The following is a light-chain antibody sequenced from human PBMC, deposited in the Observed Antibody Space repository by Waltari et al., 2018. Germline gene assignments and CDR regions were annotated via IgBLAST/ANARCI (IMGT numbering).Light chain of an antibody. V-gene: IGKV1-39*01. Sequence: DIQMTQSPSFLSASVGDRVTITCRASQRISSYLNWYQQQAGKGPKLLLYGSSSLQSGVPSRFSGTGSGTDFTLTINGLQPEDFATYYCQQTYNRITFGPGATVDFK. J-gene: IGKJ3*01. CDR1: QRISSY. CDR2: GSS. CDR3: QQTYNRIT.